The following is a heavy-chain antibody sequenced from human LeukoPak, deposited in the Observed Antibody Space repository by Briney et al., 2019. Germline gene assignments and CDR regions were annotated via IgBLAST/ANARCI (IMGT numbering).Heavy chain of an antibody. D-gene: IGHD2-2*02. V-gene: IGHV1-18*01. CDR2: ISAYNGNT. Sequence: ASVKVSCKASGYTFTSNGISWVRQAPGQGLEWMGWISAYNGNTNYAQKLQGRVTMTTDTSTSTAYMELRSLRSDDTAVYYCAREDAIVVVPAAIPALDYWGQGTLVTVSS. CDR1: GYTFTSNG. J-gene: IGHJ4*02. CDR3: AREDAIVVVPAAIPALDY.